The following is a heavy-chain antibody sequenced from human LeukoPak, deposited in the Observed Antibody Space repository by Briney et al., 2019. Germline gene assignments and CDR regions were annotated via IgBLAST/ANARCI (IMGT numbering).Heavy chain of an antibody. CDR1: GFTFSTYW. CDR3: ARVFDC. V-gene: IGHV3-48*01. CDR2: ISSSTTTI. J-gene: IGHJ5*01. Sequence: GGSLRLSCAASGFTFSTYWMTWVRQAPGKGLEWVSYISSSTTTIYYADSVKGRFTISRDNAKNSLFLQMNSLRAEDTAVYYCARVFDCWGQGALVTVSS.